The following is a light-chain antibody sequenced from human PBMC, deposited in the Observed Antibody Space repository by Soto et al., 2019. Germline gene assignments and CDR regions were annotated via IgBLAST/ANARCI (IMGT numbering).Light chain of an antibody. J-gene: IGKJ1*01. CDR3: QQYNSQWT. CDR1: QSFNSIY. CDR2: GAS. Sequence: EIVLTQSPGTLSLSPGERATLSCRASQSFNSIYLAWYQQKPGQAPRLLIYGASSRATGIPDRFSGSGFGTDFTLTISSLQPDDFATYYCQQYNSQWTFGQGTKVDIK. V-gene: IGKV3-20*01.